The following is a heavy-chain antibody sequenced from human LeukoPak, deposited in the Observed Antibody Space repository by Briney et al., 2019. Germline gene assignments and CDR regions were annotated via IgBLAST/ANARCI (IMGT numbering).Heavy chain of an antibody. J-gene: IGHJ4*02. CDR3: AKVVAAAGWGEPSFDY. V-gene: IGHV3-53*01. D-gene: IGHD6-13*01. Sequence: PGGSLRLSCAASGFTVSSNYMSWVRQAPGKGLEWVSVIYSGGSTYYADSVKGRFTISRDNSKNTLYLQMNSLRAEDTALYYCAKVVAAAGWGEPSFDYWGQGTLVTVSS. CDR2: IYSGGST. CDR1: GFTVSSNY.